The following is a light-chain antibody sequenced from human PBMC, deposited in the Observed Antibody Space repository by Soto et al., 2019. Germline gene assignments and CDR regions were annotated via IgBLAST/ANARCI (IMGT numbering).Light chain of an antibody. CDR2: GAS. J-gene: IGKJ1*01. Sequence: EIVLTQSPATLSLSPGERATLSFRASQSISSSYLAWYQQKPGQAPRLLIYGASSRATGIPDRFSGSGSGTDFTLTISRLEPEDFSVYYCQQYDRSPTWTFGQGTKVDIK. CDR1: QSISSSY. CDR3: QQYDRSPTWT. V-gene: IGKV3-20*01.